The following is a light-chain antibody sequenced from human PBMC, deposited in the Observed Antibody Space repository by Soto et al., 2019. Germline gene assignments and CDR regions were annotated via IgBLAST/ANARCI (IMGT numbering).Light chain of an antibody. CDR2: EVS. J-gene: IGLJ1*01. CDR3: SSYTSSSTLV. V-gene: IGLV2-14*01. Sequence: QSALTQPASVSGSPGQSVTISCTGTSSDIGTYNFVSWYQQLPGKAPKLIIYEVSNRPSGVSNRFSGSKSGNTASLTISGLQAEDEADYYCSSYTSSSTLVFGTGTKVTVL. CDR1: SSDIGTYNF.